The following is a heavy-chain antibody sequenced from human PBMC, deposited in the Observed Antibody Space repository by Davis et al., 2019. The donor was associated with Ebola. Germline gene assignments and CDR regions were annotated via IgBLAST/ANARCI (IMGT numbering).Heavy chain of an antibody. D-gene: IGHD5-18*01. CDR2: ISYDGSNK. V-gene: IGHV3-30-3*01. Sequence: PGGSLRLSCAASGFTFSSYAMHWVRQAPGKGLEWVAVISYDGSNKYYADSVKGRFTISRDNSKNTLYLQMNSLRAEDTAVYYCAREAHIPKRGYSYGPWGYWGQGTLVTVSS. CDR1: GFTFSSYA. CDR3: AREAHIPKRGYSYGPWGY. J-gene: IGHJ4*02.